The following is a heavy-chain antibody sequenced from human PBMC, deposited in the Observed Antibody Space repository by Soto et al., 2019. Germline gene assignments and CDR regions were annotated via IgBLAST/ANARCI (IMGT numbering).Heavy chain of an antibody. CDR1: GFTFNHYA. Sequence: GGSLRLSCTASGFTFNHYAMTWVRQAPGRGLEWVASVSGRGGSKKYADSVKGRFIISRDNSNSTLYLQMDSLGGEDTAVYYCAKDSKVTTYLHAPYYGFDVWGQGTTVTVSS. CDR2: VSGRGGSK. CDR3: AKDSKVTTYLHAPYYGFDV. D-gene: IGHD2-21*02. J-gene: IGHJ6*01. V-gene: IGHV3-23*01.